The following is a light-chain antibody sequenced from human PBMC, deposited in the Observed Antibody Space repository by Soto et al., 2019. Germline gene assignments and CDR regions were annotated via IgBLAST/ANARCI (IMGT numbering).Light chain of an antibody. V-gene: IGKV3-11*01. CDR2: DAS. CDR3: QQRSNWPPT. J-gene: IGKJ1*01. CDR1: QSVGTY. Sequence: DIVLTQSPATLSLSPGERATLSCRASQSVGTYLAWYQQKPGQAPRLLIYDASNRATGIPARFSGCGSGTDFTLTMTSLESEDFAVYYCQQRSNWPPTFGQGTKVEIK.